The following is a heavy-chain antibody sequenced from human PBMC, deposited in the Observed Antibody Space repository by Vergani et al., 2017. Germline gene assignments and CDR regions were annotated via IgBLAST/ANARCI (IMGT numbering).Heavy chain of an antibody. J-gene: IGHJ3*02. Sequence: QVQLQQSGPGLVKPSQTLSLTCAISGDSVSSNSAAWNWIRQSPSRGLEWLGRTYYRSKWYNDYAVSVKSRITINPDTSKNQFSLQLNSVTAADTAVYYCARAANYYDSSGPPDAFDIWGQGTMVTVSS. D-gene: IGHD3-22*01. V-gene: IGHV6-1*01. CDR2: TYYRSKWYN. CDR1: GDSVSSNSAA. CDR3: ARAANYYDSSGPPDAFDI.